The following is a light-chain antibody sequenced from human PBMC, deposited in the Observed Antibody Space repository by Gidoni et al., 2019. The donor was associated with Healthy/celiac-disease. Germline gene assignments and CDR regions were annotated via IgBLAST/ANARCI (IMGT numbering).Light chain of an antibody. J-gene: IGKJ2*01. V-gene: IGKV1-39*01. CDR2: AAS. CDR3: QQSYSTPAYT. Sequence: DIQMTQSPSSLSASVRDRVTITCRASQSISSYLNWYQQKTATSPKLLIYAASSLKIGVPSRFSGSGSATDFTLTISSLQPEDFATYYCQQSYSTPAYTFGQGTKLEIK. CDR1: QSISSY.